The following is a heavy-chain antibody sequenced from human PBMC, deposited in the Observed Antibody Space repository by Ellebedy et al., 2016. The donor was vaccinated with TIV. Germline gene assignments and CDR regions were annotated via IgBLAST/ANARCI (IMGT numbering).Heavy chain of an antibody. Sequence: GESLKISXATSGFTFSDAHMDWVRQAPGKGLEWVGRSKNKGNNYATQYAASVKGRFTISRDDSTNSLYLQMNSLRTEDTAIYYCTKTFYFDWGQGTLVIVSS. CDR3: TKTFYFD. V-gene: IGHV3-72*01. CDR1: GFTFSDAH. CDR2: SKNKGNNYAT. J-gene: IGHJ4*02. D-gene: IGHD2/OR15-2a*01.